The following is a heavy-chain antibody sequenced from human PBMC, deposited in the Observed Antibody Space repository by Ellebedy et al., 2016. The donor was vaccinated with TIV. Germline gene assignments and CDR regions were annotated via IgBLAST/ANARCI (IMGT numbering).Heavy chain of an antibody. CDR3: AKDPSRARVLTGYWD. J-gene: IGHJ4*02. D-gene: IGHD3-9*01. Sequence: GGSLRLSXAASGFTFSSNPMYWVRQAPGKGLEWVAVISSDGSNKYYADSVKGRFTISRDNSKNTLYLQMNSLRGEDAAVYYCAKDPSRARVLTGYWDWGQGTQVTVSS. CDR1: GFTFSSNP. CDR2: ISSDGSNK. V-gene: IGHV3-30-3*01.